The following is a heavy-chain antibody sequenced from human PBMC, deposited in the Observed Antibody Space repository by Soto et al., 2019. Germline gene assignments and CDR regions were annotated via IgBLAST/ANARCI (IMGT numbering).Heavy chain of an antibody. Sequence: SETLSLTSAVSGCNISSSNWWSWIRQPPGKGLEWIGYIYSSGSTKYNPSLRSRVTISLDTSKNQFSLKLSSVTAADTAVYYCARGYTSHDYWGQGTLVTVSS. CDR1: GCNISSSNW. CDR2: IYSSGST. CDR3: ARGYTSHDY. V-gene: IGHV4-61*01. J-gene: IGHJ4*02. D-gene: IGHD2-2*01.